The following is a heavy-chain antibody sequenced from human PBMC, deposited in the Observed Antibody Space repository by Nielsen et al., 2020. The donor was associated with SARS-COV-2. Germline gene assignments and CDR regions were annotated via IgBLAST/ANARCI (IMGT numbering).Heavy chain of an antibody. V-gene: IGHV1-18*01. CDR2: ISAYNGHT. CDR1: SYTFINYG. CDR3: ARIASAGTGWFDP. D-gene: IGHD6-13*01. J-gene: IGHJ5*02. Sequence: ASVKVSCKASSYTFINYGINWVRQAPGQGLEWMGRISAYNGHTNYAQNFQGRVTMTTDTSTNTAYMELRSLSFEDTAVIYCARIASAGTGWFDPWGQGTLVTVSS.